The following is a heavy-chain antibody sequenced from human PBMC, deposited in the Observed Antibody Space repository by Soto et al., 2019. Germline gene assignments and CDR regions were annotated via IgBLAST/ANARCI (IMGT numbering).Heavy chain of an antibody. J-gene: IGHJ6*02. V-gene: IGHV3-7*03. CDR3: ARDGYYDFWSGYYRPYYYYGMDV. D-gene: IGHD3-3*01. CDR2: IKQDGSEK. CDR1: GFTFSSYW. Sequence: EVQLVESGGGLVQPGGSLRLSCAASGFTFSSYWMSWVRQAPGKGLEWVANIKQDGSEKYYVDSVKGRFTISRDNAKNSLYLQMNSLRAEDTAVYYCARDGYYDFWSGYYRPYYYYGMDVWGQGTTVTVSS.